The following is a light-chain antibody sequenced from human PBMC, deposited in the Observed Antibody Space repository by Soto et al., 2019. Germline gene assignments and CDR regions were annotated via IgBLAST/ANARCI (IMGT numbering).Light chain of an antibody. V-gene: IGLV2-23*01. CDR2: EDN. Sequence: LTQPASVSGSPGQSITISCTGTSSDVGSYNLVSWYQQHPGKAPKLMIYEDNKRPSGVSNRFSVSKSGYTASLTISGLQAEDEADYYCSSYARTSTYVFGSGTKVTV. J-gene: IGLJ1*01. CDR1: SSDVGSYNL. CDR3: SSYARTSTYV.